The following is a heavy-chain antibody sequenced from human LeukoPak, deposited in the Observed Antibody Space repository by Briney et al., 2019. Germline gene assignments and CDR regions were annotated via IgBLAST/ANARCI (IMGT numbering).Heavy chain of an antibody. V-gene: IGHV4-61*02. CDR2: IYTSGST. CDR1: GGSISSGSYY. Sequence: PSETLSLTCTVSGGSISSGSYYWSWIRQPAGKGLEWIGRIYTSGSTNYNPSLKSRVTISVDTSKNQFSLKLSSATAADTAVYYCARDEYYYDSSGYYGSYYYYMDVWGKGTTVTVSS. CDR3: ARDEYYYDSSGYYGSYYYYMDV. J-gene: IGHJ6*03. D-gene: IGHD3-22*01.